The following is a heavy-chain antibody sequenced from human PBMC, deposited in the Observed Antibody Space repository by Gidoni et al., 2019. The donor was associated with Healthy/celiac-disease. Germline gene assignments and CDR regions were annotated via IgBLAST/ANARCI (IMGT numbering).Heavy chain of an antibody. CDR1: GFPFRNAW. Sequence: EVQLVESGGGLVKPGGSLRLSCAASGFPFRNAWMSWVRQAPGKGLEWVGRIKSKTDGGTTDYAAPVKGRFTISRDDSKNTLYLQMNSLKTEDTAVYYCTTASVGATTFDYWGQGTLVTVSS. J-gene: IGHJ4*02. V-gene: IGHV3-15*01. CDR2: IKSKTDGGTT. D-gene: IGHD1-26*01. CDR3: TTASVGATTFDY.